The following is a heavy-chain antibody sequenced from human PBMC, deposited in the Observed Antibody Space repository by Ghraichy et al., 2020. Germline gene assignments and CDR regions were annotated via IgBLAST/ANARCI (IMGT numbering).Heavy chain of an antibody. CDR2: IYYSGST. D-gene: IGHD1-26*01. Sequence: SETLSLTCTVSGGSISSYYWSWIRQPPGKGLEWIGYIYYSGSTNYNPSLKSRVTISVDTSKNQFSLKLSSVTAADTAVYYCARDPGGHYFDYWGQGTLVTVSS. J-gene: IGHJ4*02. CDR1: GGSISSYY. CDR3: ARDPGGHYFDY. V-gene: IGHV4-59*01.